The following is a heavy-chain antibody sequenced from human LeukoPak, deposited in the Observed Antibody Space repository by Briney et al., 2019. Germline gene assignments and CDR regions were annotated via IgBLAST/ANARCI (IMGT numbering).Heavy chain of an antibody. D-gene: IGHD1-7*01. CDR1: GFTVSSNY. V-gene: IGHV3-66*02. CDR2: IYSGGST. CDR3: ARPRGNWNYRFDY. Sequence: GGSLRLSCTASGFTVSSNYMSWVRQAPGKGLEWVSVIYSGGSTYYADSVKGRFTISRDNSKNTLYLQMNSLRAEDTAVYYCARPRGNWNYRFDYWGQGTLVTVSS. J-gene: IGHJ4*02.